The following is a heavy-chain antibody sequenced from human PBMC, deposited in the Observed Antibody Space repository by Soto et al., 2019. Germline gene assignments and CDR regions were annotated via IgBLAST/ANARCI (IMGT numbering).Heavy chain of an antibody. CDR2: INHSGST. V-gene: IGHV4-61*01. D-gene: IGHD2-15*01. Sequence: PSETLSLTCTVSGGSVSSGSYYWSWIRQPPGKGLEWIGEINHSGSTNYNPSLKSRVTISVDTSKNQFSLKLSSVTAADTAVYYCARGRGGYSAPRGMDVWGQGTTVTVSS. CDR3: ARGRGGYSAPRGMDV. J-gene: IGHJ6*02. CDR1: GGSVSSGSYY.